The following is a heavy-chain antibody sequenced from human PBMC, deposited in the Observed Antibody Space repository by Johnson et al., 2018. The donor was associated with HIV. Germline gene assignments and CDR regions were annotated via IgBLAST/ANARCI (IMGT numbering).Heavy chain of an antibody. CDR1: GFTVSSNY. CDR2: IYSGGST. V-gene: IGHV3-53*01. Sequence: VQLVESGGGLIQPGGSLRLSCAASGFTVSSNYMSWVRQAPGKGLEWVSVIYSGGSTYYADSGKGRFTISRDNSKNTLYLQMNSLRAEDTAVYYCAREGGYSGYEGVGHTNDAFDIWGQGTMVTVSS. D-gene: IGHD5-12*01. CDR3: AREGGYSGYEGVGHTNDAFDI. J-gene: IGHJ3*02.